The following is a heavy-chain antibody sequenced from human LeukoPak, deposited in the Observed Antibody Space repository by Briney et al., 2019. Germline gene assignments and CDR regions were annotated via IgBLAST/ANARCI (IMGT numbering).Heavy chain of an antibody. CDR3: AKDPQSGYSSSSGID. V-gene: IGHV3-9*01. CDR1: AFIFSGHW. D-gene: IGHD6-6*01. Sequence: PGGSLRLSCEGSAFIFSGHWMNWVRQTPGKGLEWVSGISWNSGSIGYADSVKGRFTISRDNAKNSLYLQMNSLRAEDTALYYCAKDPQSGYSSSSGIDWGQGTLVTVSS. CDR2: ISWNSGSI. J-gene: IGHJ4*02.